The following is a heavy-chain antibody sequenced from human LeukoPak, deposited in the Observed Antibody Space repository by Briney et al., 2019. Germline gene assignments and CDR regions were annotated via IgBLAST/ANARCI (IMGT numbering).Heavy chain of an antibody. J-gene: IGHJ3*02. D-gene: IGHD6-19*01. CDR1: GYSLTSYW. V-gene: IGHV5-51*01. CDR3: ATAEAVAGPSGAFDI. Sequence: GESLKISCKGSGYSLTSYWIGWVRQMPGKGLEWMGIIYPGDSDTRYSPSFQGQVTISADKSISTAYLQWSSLKASDTAMYYCATAEAVAGPSGAFDIWGQGTMVTVSS. CDR2: IYPGDSDT.